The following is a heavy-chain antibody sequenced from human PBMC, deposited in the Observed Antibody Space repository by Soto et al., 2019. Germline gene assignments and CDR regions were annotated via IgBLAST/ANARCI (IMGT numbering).Heavy chain of an antibody. CDR3: ARLQAAAGDNDLTFDY. CDR2: IDPSDSYT. J-gene: IGHJ4*02. V-gene: IGHV5-10-1*01. Sequence: EVQLVQSGAEVKKPGESLRISCKGSGYSFTSYWISWVRQMPGKGLEWMGRIDPSDSYTNYSPPFQGHVTISADKSIRTAYLQWSSMKDSATAMYYCARLQAAAGDNDLTFDYWGQGTLVTVSS. D-gene: IGHD6-13*01. CDR1: GYSFTSYW.